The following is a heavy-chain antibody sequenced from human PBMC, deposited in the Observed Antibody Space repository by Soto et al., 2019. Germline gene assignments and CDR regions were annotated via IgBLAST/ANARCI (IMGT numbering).Heavy chain of an antibody. CDR1: GVPFSSYA. J-gene: IGHJ6*02. V-gene: IGHV3-23*01. D-gene: IGHD6-13*01. Sequence: PVGLLSHSCVASGVPFSSYAVHWVRKAHGKGLEWVSVISGSGGSSYYAASVKGRFTISRDNSKNTLFLQMNGLRAEDTAVYYCAKVTKRAAAGRYEYYKYGMDVWGQGTTVTVPS. CDR2: ISGSGGSS. CDR3: AKVTKRAAAGRYEYYKYGMDV.